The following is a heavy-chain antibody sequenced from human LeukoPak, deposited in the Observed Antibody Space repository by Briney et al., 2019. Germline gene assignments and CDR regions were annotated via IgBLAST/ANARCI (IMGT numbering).Heavy chain of an antibody. V-gene: IGHV3-53*01. J-gene: IGHJ3*02. Sequence: GGSLRLSCAASGFTVSRNYMSWVRQAPGKGLEWVSVIYSGGSTYYADSVKGRFTISRDNSKNTLYLQMNSLRAEDTAVYYCARDRGGWYRNDAFDIWGQGTMVTVSS. D-gene: IGHD6-19*01. CDR3: ARDRGGWYRNDAFDI. CDR2: IYSGGST. CDR1: GFTVSRNY.